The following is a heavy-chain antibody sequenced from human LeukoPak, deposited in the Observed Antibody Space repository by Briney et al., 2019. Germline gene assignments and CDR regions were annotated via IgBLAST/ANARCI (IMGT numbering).Heavy chain of an antibody. J-gene: IGHJ4*02. D-gene: IGHD3-22*01. V-gene: IGHV4-39*07. CDR1: GGSISSSSYY. CDR3: ARVREKQWLLRGKSYYFDY. CDR2: IYYSGSI. Sequence: SETLSLTCTVSGGSISSSSYYWGWIRQPPGKGLERIGSIYYSGSIYYNPSLKSRVTISVDTSKNQFSLKLSSVTAADTAVYYCARVREKQWLLRGKSYYFDYWGQGTLVTVSS.